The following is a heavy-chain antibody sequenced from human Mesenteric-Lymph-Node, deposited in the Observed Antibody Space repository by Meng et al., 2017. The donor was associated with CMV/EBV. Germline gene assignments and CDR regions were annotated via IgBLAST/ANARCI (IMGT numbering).Heavy chain of an antibody. CDR3: VVALWLGFPHYGMDV. CDR2: IRNKDNGYTT. J-gene: IGHJ6*02. V-gene: IGHV3-72*01. D-gene: IGHD6-19*01. Sequence: GESLKISCAASGFTFSDHYMDWVRQAPGKGLAWVGRIRNKDNGYTTEYAASVKGRFTISRDDSKNSLYLQMNTLTTEDTAVYYCVVALWLGFPHYGMDVWGQGTTVTVSS. CDR1: GFTFSDHY.